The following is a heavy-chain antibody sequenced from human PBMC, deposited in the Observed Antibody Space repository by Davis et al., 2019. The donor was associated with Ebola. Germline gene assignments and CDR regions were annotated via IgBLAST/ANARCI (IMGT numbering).Heavy chain of an antibody. CDR3: ATTQWLREFDN. Sequence: GGSLRLSCAASGFTFDDYAMHWVRQAPGKGLEWVSVIYDQSTAYADAVRGRFIISRDKSNNTLYLEMSSLRVDDTAVYYCATTQWLREFDNWGQGTLVTVSS. CDR1: GFTFDDYA. D-gene: IGHD6-19*01. J-gene: IGHJ4*02. V-gene: IGHV3-20*04. CDR2: IYDQST.